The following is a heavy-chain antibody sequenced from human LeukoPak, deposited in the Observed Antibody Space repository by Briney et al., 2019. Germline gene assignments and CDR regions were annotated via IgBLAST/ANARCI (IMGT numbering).Heavy chain of an antibody. V-gene: IGHV3-7*01. Sequence: GGSLRLSCAASGFTFRTYSLNWVRQAPGKGLEWVANIKQDGSEKYYVDSVKGRSTISRDNAKNSLYLQMNSLRAEDTAVYYCARGTYCSSTSCYTPFYYYYYGMDVWGQGTTVTVSS. D-gene: IGHD2-2*02. J-gene: IGHJ6*02. CDR1: GFTFRTYS. CDR3: ARGTYCSSTSCYTPFYYYYYGMDV. CDR2: IKQDGSEK.